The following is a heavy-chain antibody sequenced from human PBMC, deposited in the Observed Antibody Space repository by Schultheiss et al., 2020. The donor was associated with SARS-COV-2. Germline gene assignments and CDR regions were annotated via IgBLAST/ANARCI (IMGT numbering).Heavy chain of an antibody. CDR3: ANGAARPGHYYYGMDV. CDR1: GFTFSSYA. J-gene: IGHJ6*02. V-gene: IGHV3-23*01. D-gene: IGHD6-6*01. Sequence: GGSLRLSCAASGFTFSSYAMSWVRQAPGKGLEWVSAISGSGGSTYYADSVKGRFTISRDNSKNTLYLQMNSLRAEDTAVYYCANGAARPGHYYYGMDVWGRGTTVTVAS. CDR2: ISGSGGST.